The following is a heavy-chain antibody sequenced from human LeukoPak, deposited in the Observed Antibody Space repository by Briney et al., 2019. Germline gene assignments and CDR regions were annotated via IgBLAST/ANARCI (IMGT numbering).Heavy chain of an antibody. V-gene: IGHV4-34*01. D-gene: IGHD3-10*01. J-gene: IGHJ4*02. CDR1: GGSSSGYY. CDR3: ARVPHYYFGYGYFDS. CDR2: IDQSGTT. Sequence: SSETLSLTCVVYGGSSSGYYWSWIRQPPGKGLEWIGEIDQSGTTNYNPSLKRRVSISVDTSKKQFSLTLTSMTAADTAVYYCARVPHYYFGYGYFDSWGQGTLVTVSS.